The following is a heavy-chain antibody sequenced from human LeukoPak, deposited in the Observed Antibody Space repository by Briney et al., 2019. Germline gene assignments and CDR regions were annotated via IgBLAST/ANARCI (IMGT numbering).Heavy chain of an antibody. Sequence: SETLSLTCTVSGGSISSSSYYWGWIRQPPGKGLEWIGSIYYSGSTYYNPSLKSRVTISVDTSKNQFSLKLSSVTAADTAVYYCARRRRDIVVVPAAIFTYLLKGWFDPWGQGTLVTVSS. CDR3: ARRRRDIVVVPAAIFTYLLKGWFDP. J-gene: IGHJ5*02. V-gene: IGHV4-39*01. CDR1: GGSISSSSYY. CDR2: IYYSGST. D-gene: IGHD2-2*01.